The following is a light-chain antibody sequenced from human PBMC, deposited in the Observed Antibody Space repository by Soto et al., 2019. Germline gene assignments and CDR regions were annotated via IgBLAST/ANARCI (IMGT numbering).Light chain of an antibody. Sequence: LGERATINCKSSQRVLSSSSKKNCLTWYQRKAGQPPKLLIYWASTRESGVPERFSGSGSATDFTFTISNPQAEDVADYYCQQYYTTPLTFGGRTKVDI. V-gene: IGKV4-1*01. CDR3: QQYYTTPLT. J-gene: IGKJ4*01. CDR1: QRVLSSSSKKNC. CDR2: WAS.